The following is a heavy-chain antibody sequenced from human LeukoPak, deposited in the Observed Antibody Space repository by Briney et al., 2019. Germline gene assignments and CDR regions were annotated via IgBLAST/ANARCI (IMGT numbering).Heavy chain of an antibody. CDR2: IYYSGST. V-gene: IGHV4-4*02. J-gene: IGHJ2*01. D-gene: IGHD3-10*01. CDR3: ARDSYYYGSGFQFWYFDL. Sequence: SETLSLTCAVSGGSISSSNWWSWVRQPPGKGLEWIGYIYYSGSTNYNPSLKSRVTISVDTSKNQFSLKLSSVTAADTAVYYCARDSYYYGSGFQFWYFDLWGRGTLVTVSS. CDR1: GGSISSSNW.